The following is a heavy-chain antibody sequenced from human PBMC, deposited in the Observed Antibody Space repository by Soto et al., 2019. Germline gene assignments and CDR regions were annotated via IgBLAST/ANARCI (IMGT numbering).Heavy chain of an antibody. D-gene: IGHD2-15*01. Sequence: QVQLVQSGAEVKKPGASVKVSCKASGYTFTSYGISWERQAPGQGLEWMGWISAYNGNTNYAQKLQGRVTMTTDTSTSTAYMELRSLRSDDTAVYYCARDRCSGGSCYSNGWFDPWGQGTLVTVSS. CDR3: ARDRCSGGSCYSNGWFDP. CDR1: GYTFTSYG. J-gene: IGHJ5*02. V-gene: IGHV1-18*04. CDR2: ISAYNGNT.